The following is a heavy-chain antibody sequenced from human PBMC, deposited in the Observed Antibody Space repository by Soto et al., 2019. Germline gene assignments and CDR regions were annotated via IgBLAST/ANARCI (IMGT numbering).Heavy chain of an antibody. CDR2: ISGSGDST. V-gene: IGHV3-23*01. J-gene: IGHJ6*03. CDR1: GITFSGYA. D-gene: IGHD2-21*01. Sequence: EVQVLESGGDLVQPGGSLRLSCVASGITFSGYAMSWVRQPPGKGLEWVSTISGSGDSTYYADSVKGRFTFSRDKSKNALYLQMNSLRDEDTAIYYCANVVALEDYYFYCVDVWGKGTTVSGCS. CDR3: ANVVALEDYYFYCVDV.